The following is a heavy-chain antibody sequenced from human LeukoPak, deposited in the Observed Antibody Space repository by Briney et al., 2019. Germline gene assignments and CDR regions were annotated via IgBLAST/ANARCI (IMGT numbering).Heavy chain of an antibody. J-gene: IGHJ4*02. Sequence: PGGSLRLSCAASGFTFSSYGMHWVRQAPGKGLEWVAVISYDGSNKYYSDPMKGRFTISRDNSKNTLYLQMNSLRAEDTAVYYCAGGPYDNSGYFDYWGQGTLVTVSS. V-gene: IGHV3-30*03. CDR2: ISYDGSNK. CDR3: AGGPYDNSGYFDY. D-gene: IGHD3-22*01. CDR1: GFTFSSYG.